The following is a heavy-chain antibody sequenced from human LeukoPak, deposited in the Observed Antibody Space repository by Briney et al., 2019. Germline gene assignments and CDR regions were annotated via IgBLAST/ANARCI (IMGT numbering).Heavy chain of an antibody. CDR2: IWSDGTEK. J-gene: IGHJ4*02. V-gene: IGHV3-33*08. D-gene: IGHD4-11*01. CDR3: ARDAQRGFDYSNSLQY. Sequence: GGSLRLSCAVSGFTFSHYGMHWVRHAPGKGLEWVAVIWSDGTEKYYGDAVKGRFTISRDNFRKTLYLQMNSLRGEDTAVYYCARDAQRGFDYSNSLQYWGQGTLVTVSS. CDR1: GFTFSHYG.